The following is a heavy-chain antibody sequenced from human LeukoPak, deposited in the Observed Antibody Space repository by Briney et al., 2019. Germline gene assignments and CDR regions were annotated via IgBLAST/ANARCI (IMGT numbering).Heavy chain of an antibody. CDR3: ARAPINWNYGWYFDL. D-gene: IGHD1-7*01. J-gene: IGHJ2*01. CDR1: GGTFTSYA. Sequence: SVKLSCKASGGTFTSYAISWVRQAPGQGLEWMGRIIPILGIATYAQKFQGRVTITADKSTSTAYMELSSLRSEATAVYYCARAPINWNYGWYFDLGGRGTLVTVSS. CDR2: IIPILGIA. V-gene: IGHV1-69*04.